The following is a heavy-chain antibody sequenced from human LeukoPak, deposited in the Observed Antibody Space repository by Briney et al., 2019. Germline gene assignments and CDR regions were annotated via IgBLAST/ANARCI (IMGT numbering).Heavy chain of an antibody. CDR3: AKNPYDGYYYCGMDV. V-gene: IGHV3-23*01. J-gene: IGHJ6*02. CDR1: GFTFSSYA. D-gene: IGHD3-22*01. CDR2: ISGSGGST. Sequence: PGGSLRLSCAASGFTFSSYAMSWVRQAPGKGLEWVSAISGSGGSTYYADSVKGRFTISRDNSKNTLYLQMNSLRAEDTAVYYCAKNPYDGYYYCGMDVWGQGTTVTVSS.